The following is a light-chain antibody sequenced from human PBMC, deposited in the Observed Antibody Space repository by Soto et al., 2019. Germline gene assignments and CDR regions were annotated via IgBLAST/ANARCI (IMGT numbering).Light chain of an antibody. V-gene: IGLV1-47*01. CDR3: AAWDDSLRGV. J-gene: IGLJ2*01. CDR1: SSNIGSNY. CDR2: RNN. Sequence: QAVVTQPPSASGTPGQTVTISCSGSSSNIGSNYVYWYQQLPGTAPKLLIYRNNQRPSGVPDRFSGSKSGTSASLAISGLRSEDEADYYCAAWDDSLRGVFGGGTKLTVL.